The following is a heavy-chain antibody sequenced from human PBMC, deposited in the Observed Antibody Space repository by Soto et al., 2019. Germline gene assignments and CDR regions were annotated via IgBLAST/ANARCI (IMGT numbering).Heavy chain of an antibody. CDR3: ASTHCSGGSCLPFDP. V-gene: IGHV4-30-2*01. Sequence: QLQLQESGSGLVKPSQTLSLTCAVSGGSISSGGYSWSWIRQPPGKGLEWIGYIYHSGSTYYSPSLKSRVTISVDRSKNQFSLKLSSVTAADTAVYYCASTHCSGGSCLPFDPWGQGTLVTVSS. CDR2: IYHSGST. J-gene: IGHJ5*02. D-gene: IGHD2-15*01. CDR1: GGSISSGGYS.